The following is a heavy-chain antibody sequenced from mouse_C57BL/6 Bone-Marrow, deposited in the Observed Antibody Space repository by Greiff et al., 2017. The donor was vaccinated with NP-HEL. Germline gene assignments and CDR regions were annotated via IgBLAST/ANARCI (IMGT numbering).Heavy chain of an antibody. D-gene: IGHD1-1*01. Sequence: QVHVKQPGAELVMPGASVKLSCKASGYTFTSYWMHWAKQRPGQGLEWIGEIDPSDSYTNYNQKFKGKSTLTVDKSSSTAYMQLSSLTSEDSAVYYCARRGYYYGSSPYYFDYWGQGTTLTVSS. V-gene: IGHV1-69*01. J-gene: IGHJ2*01. CDR3: ARRGYYYGSSPYYFDY. CDR2: IDPSDSYT. CDR1: GYTFTSYW.